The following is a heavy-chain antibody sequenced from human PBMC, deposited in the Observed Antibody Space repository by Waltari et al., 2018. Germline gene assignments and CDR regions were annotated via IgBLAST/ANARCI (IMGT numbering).Heavy chain of an antibody. Sequence: QLQLQESGPGLVKPSETLSLTCTVSGGPISRSSSYWGWIRQPPGKGLEWIGSIYYSGSTYYNPSLKSRVTISVDTSKNQFSLKLSSVTAADTAVYYCARHTGDYHPERAFDIWGQGTMVTVSS. J-gene: IGHJ3*02. V-gene: IGHV4-39*01. CDR1: GGPISRSSSY. CDR2: IYYSGST. CDR3: ARHTGDYHPERAFDI. D-gene: IGHD4-17*01.